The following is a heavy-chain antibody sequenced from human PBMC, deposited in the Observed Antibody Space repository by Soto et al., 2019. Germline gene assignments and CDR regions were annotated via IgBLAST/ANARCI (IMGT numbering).Heavy chain of an antibody. Sequence: EVQLLESGGGLVQPGGSLRLSCAASGFTFSSYAMSWVRQAPGKGLEWVSAISGSGGSTYYADSVKGRFTISRDNSKNTLYLQMNSLRAEDTAVYYCAQSPWIQLWFFDYWGQGTLVTVSS. CDR3: AQSPWIQLWFFDY. D-gene: IGHD5-18*01. CDR1: GFTFSSYA. V-gene: IGHV3-23*01. CDR2: ISGSGGST. J-gene: IGHJ4*02.